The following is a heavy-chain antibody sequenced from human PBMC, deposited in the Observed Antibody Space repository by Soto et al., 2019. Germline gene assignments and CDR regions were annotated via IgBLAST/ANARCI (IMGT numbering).Heavy chain of an antibody. J-gene: IGHJ4*02. CDR1: GYTFTNYG. V-gene: IGHV1-18*01. D-gene: IGHD4-17*01. CDR3: ARTDSGDYVPPLDY. Sequence: QVQLVQSGAEVKKPGASVKVSCKASGYTFTNYGISWVRQAPGQGLEWMGTISVYNGDVNYAQNLQGRVTMTTDTSTSTVYMDLTSLTSDDTAVYYCARTDSGDYVPPLDYWGQGTLVTVSS. CDR2: ISVYNGDV.